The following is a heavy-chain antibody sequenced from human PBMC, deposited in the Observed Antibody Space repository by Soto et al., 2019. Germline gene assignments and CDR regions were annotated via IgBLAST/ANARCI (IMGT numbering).Heavy chain of an antibody. J-gene: IGHJ4*02. CDR1: GFTFNSNW. CDR2: IKQDGSEK. CDR3: ATGYWGHCNGGDCLSFDY. D-gene: IGHD2-8*02. Sequence: EVQLVESGGGLVQPGGSLRLSCAASGFTFNSNWMSWVRQAPGKGLEWVANIKQDGSEKYYVDSVKGRFTISRANAKNSLYLQMNSMSAEDPAVYYCATGYWGHCNGGDCLSFDYWGQGTLVTVSS. V-gene: IGHV3-7*05.